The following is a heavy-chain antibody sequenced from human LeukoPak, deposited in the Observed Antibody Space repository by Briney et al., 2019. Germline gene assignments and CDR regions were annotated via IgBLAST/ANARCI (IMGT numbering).Heavy chain of an antibody. CDR2: IIPIFGTA. CDR3: ARWVRVPADTFDP. D-gene: IGHD2-2*01. V-gene: IGHV1-69*13. CDR1: GYTFTSYA. J-gene: IGHJ5*02. Sequence: SVKVSCKASGYTFTSYATSWVRQAPGQGLEWMGGIIPIFGTANYAQKFQGRVTITADESTSTAYMELSSLRSEDSAVYYCARWVRVPADTFDPWGQGTLVTVSS.